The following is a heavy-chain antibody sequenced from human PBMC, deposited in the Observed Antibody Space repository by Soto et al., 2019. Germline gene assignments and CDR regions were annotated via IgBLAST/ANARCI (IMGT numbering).Heavy chain of an antibody. J-gene: IGHJ6*02. CDR1: GYTFTSYG. CDR3: ASLGYCSGGSCYGYYYGMDV. CDR2: ISAYNGNT. Sequence: GASVKVSCKASGYTFTSYGISWVRQAPGQGLEWMGWISAYNGNTNYAQKLQGRVTMTTDTSTSTAYMELRSLRSDDTAVYYCASLGYCSGGSCYGYYYGMDVWGQGTTVTVSS. V-gene: IGHV1-18*04. D-gene: IGHD2-15*01.